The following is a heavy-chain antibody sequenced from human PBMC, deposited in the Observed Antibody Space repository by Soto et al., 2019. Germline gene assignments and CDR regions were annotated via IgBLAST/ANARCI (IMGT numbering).Heavy chain of an antibody. D-gene: IGHD3-22*01. CDR1: GYTFTSYG. J-gene: IGHJ3*02. Sequence: VASVKVSCKASGYTFTSYGISWVRQAPGQGLEWMGWISAYNGNTNYAQKLQGRVTMTTDTSTSTAYMELRSLRSDDTAVYYCARGVYDSSGAADAFDIWGQGTMVTVSS. V-gene: IGHV1-18*01. CDR2: ISAYNGNT. CDR3: ARGVYDSSGAADAFDI.